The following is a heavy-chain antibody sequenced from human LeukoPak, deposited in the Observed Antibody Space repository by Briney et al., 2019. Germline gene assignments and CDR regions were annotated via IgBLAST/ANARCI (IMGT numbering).Heavy chain of an antibody. V-gene: IGHV4-39*01. CDR3: ARHGPDIEVGAIDY. D-gene: IGHD1-26*01. Sequence: PSETLSLTCTVSGGSISSSSYYWGWIRQPPGKGLEWIGSIYYSGSTYYNPSLKSRVTISVDTSKNQFSLKLSSVTAADTAVYYCARHGPDIEVGAIDYWGQGTLVTVSS. CDR1: GGSISSSSYY. J-gene: IGHJ4*02. CDR2: IYYSGST.